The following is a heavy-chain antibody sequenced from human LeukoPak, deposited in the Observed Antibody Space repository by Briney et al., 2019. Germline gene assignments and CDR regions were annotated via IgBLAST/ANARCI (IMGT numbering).Heavy chain of an antibody. CDR1: GFTYTDYS. D-gene: IGHD2-8*01. J-gene: IGHJ4*02. CDR3: AKDGQSFNSMYDYFDS. V-gene: IGHV3-23*01. CDR2: IGGGDT. Sequence: GGSLRLSCSASGFTYTDYSMSWVRQVPGKGLEWVSSIGGGDTHYADSVKGRFTISRDDSRSTVDLQMSSLRAEDTAVYYCAKDGQSFNSMYDYFDSWGQGTLVTVSS.